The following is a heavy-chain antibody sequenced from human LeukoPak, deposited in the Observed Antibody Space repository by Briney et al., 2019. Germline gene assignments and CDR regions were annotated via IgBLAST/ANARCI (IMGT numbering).Heavy chain of an antibody. CDR1: GGSISSYY. CDR2: IYYSGST. V-gene: IGHV4-59*01. CDR3: ARDKDAFDI. J-gene: IGHJ3*02. Sequence: SETLSLTCTVSGGSISSYYWSWIRQPPGKGLEWIGYIYYSGSTNYNPSLKSRVTISVDTSKNQFSLKLGSVTAADTAVYYCARDKDAFDIWGQGTMVTVSS.